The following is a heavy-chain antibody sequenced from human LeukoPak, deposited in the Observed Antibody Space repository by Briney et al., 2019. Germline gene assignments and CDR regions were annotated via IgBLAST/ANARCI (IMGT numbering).Heavy chain of an antibody. D-gene: IGHD6-19*01. V-gene: IGHV1-2*04. CDR1: GYTFTSYD. CDR2: INPNSGGT. Sequence: ASVKVSCKASGYTFTSYDINWVRQAPGQGLEWMGWINPNSGGTNYAQKFQGWVTMTRDTSISTAYMELSRLRSDDTAVYYCARGVAVAARYYFDYWGQGTLVTVSS. CDR3: ARGVAVAARYYFDY. J-gene: IGHJ4*02.